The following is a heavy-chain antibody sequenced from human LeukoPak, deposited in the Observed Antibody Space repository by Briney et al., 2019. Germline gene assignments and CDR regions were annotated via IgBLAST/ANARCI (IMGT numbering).Heavy chain of an antibody. CDR2: ISGGST. V-gene: IGHV3-38-3*01. J-gene: IGHJ4*02. CDR3: ARRPLSIAAAGTTRPPFDY. Sequence: PGGSLRLSCAASGFTVSSNEMSWVRQAPGKGLEWVSSISGGSTYYADSRKGRFTISRDNSKNTLYLQMNSLRAEDTAVYYCARRPLSIAAAGTTRPPFDYWGQGTLVTVSS. D-gene: IGHD6-13*01. CDR1: GFTVSSNE.